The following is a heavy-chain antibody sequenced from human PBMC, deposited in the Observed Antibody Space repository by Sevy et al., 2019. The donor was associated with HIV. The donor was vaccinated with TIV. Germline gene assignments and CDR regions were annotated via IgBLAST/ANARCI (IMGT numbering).Heavy chain of an antibody. Sequence: QSQTLSLTCAISGDSVSSNSAAWNWIRQSPSRGLEWLGRTYYRSKWYNDYAVSVKSRITINPDTSKNQFSLQLNSVTPEETAVYYCARESVVVAASEGGFDPWGQGTLVTVSS. CDR3: ARESVVVAASEGGFDP. J-gene: IGHJ5*02. CDR2: TYYRSKWYN. D-gene: IGHD2-15*01. CDR1: GDSVSSNSAA. V-gene: IGHV6-1*01.